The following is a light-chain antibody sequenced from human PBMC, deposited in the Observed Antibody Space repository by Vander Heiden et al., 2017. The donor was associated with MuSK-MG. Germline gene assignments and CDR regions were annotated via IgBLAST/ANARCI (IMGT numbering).Light chain of an antibody. V-gene: IGKV1-39*01. CDR2: GAS. CDR1: QSVTRA. J-gene: IGKJ1*01. CDR3: QQSDRTMWT. Sequence: DIQMTQSPSSLSASVGDRVTMTCRASQSVTRALNWYRQKPGKAHQLLIYGASNLQKGVPSRFSGSGSGTEFTLTISDLQPDDVASYYCQQSDRTMWTFGQGTKVEVK.